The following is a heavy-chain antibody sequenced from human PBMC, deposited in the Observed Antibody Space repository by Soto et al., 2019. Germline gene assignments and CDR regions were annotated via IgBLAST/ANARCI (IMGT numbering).Heavy chain of an antibody. D-gene: IGHD2-2*01. V-gene: IGHV3-23*01. CDR1: GFTFTYYA. CDR2: ISANGQGI. CDR3: AKDRDYPRDQFHY. Sequence: GGSLRLSCTASGFTFTYYAFSWVRQAPGKGLEWVSAISANGQGIYYADSVRGRFTISRDNSKNTVFLHMDSLRAEDTAVYYCAKDRDYPRDQFHYWGQGTLVTVLL. J-gene: IGHJ4*02.